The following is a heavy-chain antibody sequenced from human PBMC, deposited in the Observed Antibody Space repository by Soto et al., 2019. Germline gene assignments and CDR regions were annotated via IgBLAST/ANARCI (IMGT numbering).Heavy chain of an antibody. J-gene: IGHJ6*02. CDR1: GGSISSGGYY. D-gene: IGHD3-22*01. CDR3: ARAPIYYDSSGYRISHYYGMDV. V-gene: IGHV4-31*03. CDR2: IYYSGST. Sequence: QVQLQESGPGLVKPSQTLSLTCTVSGGSISSGGYYWSWIRQHPGKGLEWIGYIYYSGSTYYNPSLKSRVTISVDTSKNQFSLKLSSVTAADTAVYYCARAPIYYDSSGYRISHYYGMDVWGQGTTVTVSS.